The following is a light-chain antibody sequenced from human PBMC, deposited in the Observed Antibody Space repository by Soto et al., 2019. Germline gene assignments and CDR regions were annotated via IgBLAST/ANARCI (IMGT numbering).Light chain of an antibody. CDR3: LLSFSDARV. J-gene: IGLJ2*01. CDR2: DTH. Sequence: QTVVTQESSLTVSPGGTVTHTCDSSTGVVTNSHFPYWFQQKPGQAPRTLIYDTHNRHSWTPARFSGSLLGGRAALTLSGAQPEDEADYYCLLSFSDARVFGGGTKLTVL. V-gene: IGLV7-46*01. CDR1: TGVVTNSHF.